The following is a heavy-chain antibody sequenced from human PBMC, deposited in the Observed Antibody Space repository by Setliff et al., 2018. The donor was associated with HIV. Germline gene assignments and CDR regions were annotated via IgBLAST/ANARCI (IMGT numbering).Heavy chain of an antibody. CDR2: IDSNNGNR. D-gene: IGHD2-8*01. CDR3: VRLTADRTNYYYYMDV. Sequence: GASVKVSCKASGSSLSTYAISWVRQAPGQGLEWMGWIDSNNGNRNFAQKFQGRVTMTTDISTNTAYMEVRSLSFDDTAVYYCVRLTADRTNYYYYMDVWGKGTTVTVSS. J-gene: IGHJ6*03. V-gene: IGHV1-18*01. CDR1: GSSLSTYA.